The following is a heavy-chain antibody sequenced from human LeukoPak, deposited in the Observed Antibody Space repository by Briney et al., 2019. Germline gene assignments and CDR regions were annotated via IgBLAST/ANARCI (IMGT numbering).Heavy chain of an antibody. CDR1: GFTFDDYA. J-gene: IGHJ3*02. D-gene: IGHD1-26*01. V-gene: IGHV3-9*03. CDR3: AKTPSGSYADAFDI. Sequence: GGSLRLSCAASGFTFDDYAMHWVRQAPGKGLEWVSGISWNSGSIGYADSAKGRFTISGDNAKNSLYLQMNSLRAEDMALYYCAKTPSGSYADAFDIWGQGTMVTVSS. CDR2: ISWNSGSI.